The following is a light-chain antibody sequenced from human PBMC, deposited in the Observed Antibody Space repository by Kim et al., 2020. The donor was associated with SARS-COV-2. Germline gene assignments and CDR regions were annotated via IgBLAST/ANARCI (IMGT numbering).Light chain of an antibody. CDR2: YNT. V-gene: IGLV2-23*01. CDR3: CSYADYSNI. CDR1: NSDIESYNR. Sequence: PGDSITISCTGTNSDIESYNRGSWYQQHPGKAPKLLIYYNTQRPSGVSDRFSGSKSGYRASLTSSGLQAEDEADYYCCSYADYSNIFGTGTKVTVL. J-gene: IGLJ1*01.